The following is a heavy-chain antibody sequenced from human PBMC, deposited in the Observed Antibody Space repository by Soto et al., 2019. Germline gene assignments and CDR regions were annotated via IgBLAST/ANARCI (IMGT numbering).Heavy chain of an antibody. D-gene: IGHD3-3*01. J-gene: IGHJ4*02. Sequence: EVQLLESGGGLVQPGGSLRLSCAASGFTFSSYAMSWVRQAPGKGLEWVSAISGSGGSTYYADSVKGRFTISRDHSKNTLYLQMNSLRAEDTAVYYCAKDQDYDFWSGYSNFDYWGQGTLVTVSS. V-gene: IGHV3-23*01. CDR1: GFTFSSYA. CDR3: AKDQDYDFWSGYSNFDY. CDR2: ISGSGGST.